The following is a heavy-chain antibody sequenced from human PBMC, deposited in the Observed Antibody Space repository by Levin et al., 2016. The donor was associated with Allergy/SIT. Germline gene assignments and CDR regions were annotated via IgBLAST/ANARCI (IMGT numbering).Heavy chain of an antibody. CDR2: INPNSGGT. J-gene: IGHJ6*02. V-gene: IGHV1-2*02. CDR3: ARRPTSTSYYYGMDV. D-gene: IGHD2/OR15-2a*01. Sequence: WVRQAPGQGLEWMGWINPNSGGTNYAQKFQGRVTMTRDTSISTAYMELSRLRSDDTALYYCARRPTSTSYYYGMDVWGQGTTVTVSS.